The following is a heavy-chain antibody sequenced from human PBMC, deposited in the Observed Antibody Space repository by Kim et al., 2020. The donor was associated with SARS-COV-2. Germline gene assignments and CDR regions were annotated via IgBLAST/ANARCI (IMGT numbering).Heavy chain of an antibody. D-gene: IGHD6-13*01. Sequence: GGSLRLSCTASGFTFGDYAMSWFRQAPGKGLEWVGFIRSKAYGGTTEYAASVKGRFTISRDDSKSIAYLQMNSLKTEDTAVYYCTRDCIAAAGTTTDGVCDYWGQGTLVTVSS. CDR3: TRDCIAAAGTTTDGVCDY. CDR2: IRSKAYGGTT. CDR1: GFTFGDYA. J-gene: IGHJ4*02. V-gene: IGHV3-49*03.